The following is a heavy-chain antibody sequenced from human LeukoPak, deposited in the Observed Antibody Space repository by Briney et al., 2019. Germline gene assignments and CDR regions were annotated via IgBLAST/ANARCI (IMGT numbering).Heavy chain of an antibody. J-gene: IGHJ5*02. CDR3: ARVTPITMVRGVIIRVNWFDP. CDR2: INHSGST. D-gene: IGHD3-10*01. Sequence: SETLSLTCAVYGGSFSGYYWSWIRQPPRKGLEWIGGINHSGSTNYNPSLKSRVTISVDTSKNQFSLKLSSVTAADTAVYYCARVTPITMVRGVIIRVNWFDPWGQGTLVTVSS. CDR1: GGSFSGYY. V-gene: IGHV4-34*01.